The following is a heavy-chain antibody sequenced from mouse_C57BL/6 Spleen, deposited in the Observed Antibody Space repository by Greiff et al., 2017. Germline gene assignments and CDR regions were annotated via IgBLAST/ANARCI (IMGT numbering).Heavy chain of an antibody. J-gene: IGHJ2*01. V-gene: IGHV5-17*01. D-gene: IGHD2-4*01. CDR2: ISSGSSTI. Sequence: EVKLMESGGGLVKPGGSLKLSCAASGFTFSDYGMHWVRQAPEKGLEWVAYISSGSSTIYYADPVKGRFTISRDNAKNTLFLQMTSLRSEDTAMYYCARHYDYEEGAYYFGYWGQGTTLTVSS. CDR1: GFTFSDYG. CDR3: ARHYDYEEGAYYFGY.